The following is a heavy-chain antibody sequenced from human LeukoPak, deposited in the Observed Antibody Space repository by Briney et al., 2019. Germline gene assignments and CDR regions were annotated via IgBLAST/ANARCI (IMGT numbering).Heavy chain of an antibody. CDR1: GFTFSSFG. V-gene: IGHV3-30*02. CDR2: IRYDGGNK. D-gene: IGHD5-24*01. CDR3: ANLPREL. Sequence: RGCRRLSCAASGFTFSSFGMHWVRGGPGRGLGRVAFIRYDGGNKYYADSVKGRFTISKDNSKNTLYLQMNSLRAEDTAVYYCANLPRELWGQGTLVTVSS. J-gene: IGHJ4*02.